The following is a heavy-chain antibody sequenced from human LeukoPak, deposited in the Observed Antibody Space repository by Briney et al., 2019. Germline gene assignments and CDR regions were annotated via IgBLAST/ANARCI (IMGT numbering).Heavy chain of an antibody. Sequence: GGALRLSCAASGFTFSDYFMSWIRQAPGKGLEWVSYISGSGTTIYYADSVKGRFTISRDNGKNSLYLQMNSLRAEDTALYYCARDAPSIADDAWGQGTLVTVSS. CDR1: GFTFSDYF. CDR2: ISGSGTTI. CDR3: ARDAPSIADDA. V-gene: IGHV3-11*04. D-gene: IGHD6-6*01. J-gene: IGHJ5*02.